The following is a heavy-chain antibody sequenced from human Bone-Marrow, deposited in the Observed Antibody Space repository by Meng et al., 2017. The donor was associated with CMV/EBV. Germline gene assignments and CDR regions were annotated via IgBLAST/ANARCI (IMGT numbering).Heavy chain of an antibody. D-gene: IGHD3-22*01. CDR3: ARAPPHYYDSSGYSKPDWYFDL. J-gene: IGHJ2*01. V-gene: IGHV4-59*01. CDR1: RYY. Sequence: RYYWSWNRQPPGKGLEWIGYIYYSGSTNYNPSLKSRVTISVDTSKNQFSLKLSSVTAADTAVYYCARAPPHYYDSSGYSKPDWYFDLWGRGTLVTVSS. CDR2: IYYSGST.